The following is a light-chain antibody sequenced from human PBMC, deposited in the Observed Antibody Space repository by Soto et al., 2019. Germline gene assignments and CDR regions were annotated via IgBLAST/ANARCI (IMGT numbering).Light chain of an antibody. CDR3: QSYDSSLSGVV. CDR1: SSNIGAPYD. J-gene: IGLJ2*01. Sequence: QSVLTQPPSVSGAPGQRVTISCTGNSSNIGAPYDVHWYQHLPGTAPKLLIYANTIRPSGVPDRFSGSKSGTSASLAITGLQAEDEADYFCQSYDSSLSGVVFGRGTKLTVL. V-gene: IGLV1-40*01. CDR2: ANT.